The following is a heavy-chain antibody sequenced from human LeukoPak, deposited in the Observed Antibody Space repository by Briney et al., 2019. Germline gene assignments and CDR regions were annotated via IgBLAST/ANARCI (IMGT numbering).Heavy chain of an antibody. J-gene: IGHJ1*01. CDR2: IYSGGST. CDR3: ARDLRYYDSSGYYYSYFQH. Sequence: PGGSLRLSCAASGFTVSSNYMSWVRQAPGKGLEWVSVIYSGGSTYYADSVKGRFTISRDNSKNTLYLQMNSLRAEDTAVYYCARDLRYYDSSGYYYSYFQHWGQGTLVTVSS. V-gene: IGHV3-53*01. D-gene: IGHD3-22*01. CDR1: GFTVSSNY.